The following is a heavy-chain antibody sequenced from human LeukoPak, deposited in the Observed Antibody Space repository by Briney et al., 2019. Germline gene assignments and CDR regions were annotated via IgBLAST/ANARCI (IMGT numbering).Heavy chain of an antibody. CDR1: GFTFSSYG. V-gene: IGHV3-23*01. D-gene: IGHD6-19*01. J-gene: IGHJ6*03. CDR2: ISGSGGST. Sequence: PGGSLRLSCAASGFTFSSYGMSWVRQAPGKGLEWVSAISGSGGSTYYADSVKGRFTISRDNSKNTLYLQMNSLRAEDTAVYYCAKATEYSSGWYDYYYYMDVWGKGTTVTISS. CDR3: AKATEYSSGWYDYYYYMDV.